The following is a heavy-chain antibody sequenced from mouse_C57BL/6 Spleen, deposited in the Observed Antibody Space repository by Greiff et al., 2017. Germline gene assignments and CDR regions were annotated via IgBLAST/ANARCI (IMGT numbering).Heavy chain of an antibody. CDR1: GYTFTSYW. CDR2: IHPNSGST. Sequence: VQLQESGAELVKPGASVKLSCKASGYTFTSYWMHWVKQRPGQGLEWIGMIHPNSGSTNYNEKFKSKATLTVDKSSSTAYMQLSSLTSEDSAVYYCARGGGLPYFDYWGQGTTLTVSS. CDR3: ARGGGLPYFDY. J-gene: IGHJ2*01. D-gene: IGHD5-1*01. V-gene: IGHV1-64*01.